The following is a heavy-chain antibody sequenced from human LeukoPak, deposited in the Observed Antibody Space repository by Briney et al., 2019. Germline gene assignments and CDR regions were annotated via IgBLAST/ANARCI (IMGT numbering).Heavy chain of an antibody. CDR2: TSSSSSTI. Sequence: GGSLRLSCAASGFTFSGYDMSWVRQAPGKGLEWVSYTSSSSSTIYYADSVKSRFTISRDNAKNSLYLQMNSLRAEDTAVYYCAKANKNWNDHYWGQGTLVTVSS. D-gene: IGHD1-1*01. CDR1: GFTFSGYD. CDR3: AKANKNWNDHY. J-gene: IGHJ4*02. V-gene: IGHV3-48*04.